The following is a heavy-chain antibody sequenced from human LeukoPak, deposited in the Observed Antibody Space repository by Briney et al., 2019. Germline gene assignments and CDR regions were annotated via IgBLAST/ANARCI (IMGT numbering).Heavy chain of an antibody. V-gene: IGHV3-53*01. Sequence: GGSLRLSWAASGFTVSSNYMSWVRQAPGKGLEWVSVIYSGGSTYYADSVKGRFTISRDNSKNTLYLQMNSLRAEDTAVYYCARDGYSSSWGLDYWGQGTLVTVSS. CDR1: GFTVSSNY. CDR3: ARDGYSSSWGLDY. D-gene: IGHD6-13*01. J-gene: IGHJ4*02. CDR2: IYSGGST.